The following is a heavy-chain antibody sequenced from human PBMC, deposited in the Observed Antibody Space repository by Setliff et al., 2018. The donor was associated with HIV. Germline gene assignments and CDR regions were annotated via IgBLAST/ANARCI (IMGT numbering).Heavy chain of an antibody. CDR2: ISPGNGKA. Sequence: ASVKVSCKTSGYTLTDAFINWVRQAPGKGLEHMGRISPGNGKALYFEKFQGRVTMTADVSKETAYLDVRDLRSEDTAMYFCAAGPFSRGPYHWVPNWGQGTLVTVSS. CDR3: AAGPFSRGPYHWVPN. D-gene: IGHD3-10*01. J-gene: IGHJ4*02. V-gene: IGHV1-69-2*01. CDR1: GYTLTDAF.